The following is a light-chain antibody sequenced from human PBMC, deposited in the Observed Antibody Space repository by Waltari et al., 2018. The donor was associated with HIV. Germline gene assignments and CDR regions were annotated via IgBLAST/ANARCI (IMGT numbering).Light chain of an antibody. V-gene: IGKV1-5*03. J-gene: IGKJ1*01. CDR3: QQYSTLGT. Sequence: DIQMTQSPSTLSASVGDSVTLTCRASQSVGIWLAWYQQKPGKAPNLLIYRASELESGVPPRFSASGSGTEFSLTISNMQPEDFGTYYCQQYSTLGTFGQGTKVEIK. CDR1: QSVGIW. CDR2: RAS.